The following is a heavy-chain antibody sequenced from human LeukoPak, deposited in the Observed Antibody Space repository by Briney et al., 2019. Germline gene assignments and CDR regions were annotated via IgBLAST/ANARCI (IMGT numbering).Heavy chain of an antibody. Sequence: PGGSLRLSCAASGFTFDDYGMTWVRQAPGKGLEWVSGINWNGASTGYADSVKGRFTISRDNAKNSLYLQMNSLRAEDTALYYCARGNCSSTSCRSPDYYYYMDVWGKGTTVTVPS. D-gene: IGHD2-2*01. CDR3: ARGNCSSTSCRSPDYYYYMDV. CDR2: INWNGAST. V-gene: IGHV3-20*04. J-gene: IGHJ6*03. CDR1: GFTFDDYG.